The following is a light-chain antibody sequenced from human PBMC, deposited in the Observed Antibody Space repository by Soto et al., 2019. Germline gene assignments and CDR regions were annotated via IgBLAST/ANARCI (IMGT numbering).Light chain of an antibody. Sequence: EIVLTQSPGTLSLSPGERATLSCRASQSVSNNYLAWYQQKPGQAPRLLIYGASNTATGIPDRFSGSGSGTDFTLTISRLEPEDFAVYYCPQYGSSGTFGQGTKVQIK. CDR2: GAS. V-gene: IGKV3-20*01. CDR3: PQYGSSGT. CDR1: QSVSNNY. J-gene: IGKJ1*01.